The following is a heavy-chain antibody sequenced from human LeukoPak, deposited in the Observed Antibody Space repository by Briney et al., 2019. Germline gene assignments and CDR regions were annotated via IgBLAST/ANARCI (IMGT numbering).Heavy chain of an antibody. V-gene: IGHV1-8*01. CDR2: MNPNSGNT. J-gene: IGHJ6*03. D-gene: IGHD1-26*01. CDR3: AKVGATTGYYYYYMDV. Sequence: ASVKVSCKASGYTLTSYDINWVRQATGQGLEWMGWMNPNSGNTGYAQKFQGRVTMTRNTSISTAYMELSGLRSEDTAVYYCAKVGATTGYYYYYMDVWGKGTTVTVSS. CDR1: GYTLTSYD.